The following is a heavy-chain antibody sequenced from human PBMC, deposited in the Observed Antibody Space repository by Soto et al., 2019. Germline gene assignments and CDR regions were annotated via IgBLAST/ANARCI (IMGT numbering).Heavy chain of an antibody. J-gene: IGHJ4*02. CDR3: ARTLPQGSRLKRGLHS. V-gene: IGHV1-46*01. Sequence: ASVKVSCKASGDTFIKYSIFWVRQAPGQGLEWMGIINPGGDSTIYAQELQGRLTMTRDTSTSTVYMELSSLRSEDTAAYYCARTLPQGSRLKRGLHSWGQGTLVTGSS. CDR1: GDTFIKYS. D-gene: IGHD2-15*01. CDR2: INPGGDST.